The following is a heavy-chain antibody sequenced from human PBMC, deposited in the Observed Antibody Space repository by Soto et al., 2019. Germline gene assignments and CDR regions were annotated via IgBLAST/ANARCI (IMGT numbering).Heavy chain of an antibody. J-gene: IGHJ5*02. CDR1: GASFSGYS. CDR3: AREGYTTYTNWFDP. V-gene: IGHV4-31*11. Sequence: SETLSLTCAVHGASFSGYSWSWIRQHPGKGLEWIGYIYYSGSTYYNPSLKSRVTISVDTSKNQFSLKLSSVTAADTAVYYCAREGYTTYTNWFDPWGQGTPVTVSS. CDR2: IYYSGST. D-gene: IGHD2-2*02.